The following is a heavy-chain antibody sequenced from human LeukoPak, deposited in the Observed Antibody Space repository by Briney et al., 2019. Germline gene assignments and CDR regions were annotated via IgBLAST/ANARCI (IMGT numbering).Heavy chain of an antibody. CDR1: GFTVSSDY. CDR3: AREGYSYGYFYLDY. V-gene: IGHV3-53*01. J-gene: IGHJ4*02. Sequence: GGSLRLSCAASGFTVSSDYMSWDRQAPGKGLEWVSVIYSGGSTYYADSVKGRFTISRDNSKNTLYLQMNSLRAEDTAVYYCAREGYSYGYFYLDYWGQGTLVTVSS. CDR2: IYSGGST. D-gene: IGHD5-18*01.